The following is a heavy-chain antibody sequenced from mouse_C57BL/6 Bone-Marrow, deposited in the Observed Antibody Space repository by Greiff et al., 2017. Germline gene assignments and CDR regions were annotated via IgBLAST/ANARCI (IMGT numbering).Heavy chain of an antibody. CDR3: AGGSWAFDY. D-gene: IGHD4-1*01. Sequence: VQLQQSGAELVKPGASVKMSCKASGYTFTTYPIEWMKQNHGKSLEWIGNFHPYNDDTKYNEKFKGKATLTVKKSSRTVNLKLRRKTSDDSAVYNYAGGSWAFDYWGQGTTLTGSS. CDR2: FHPYNDDT. J-gene: IGHJ2*01. V-gene: IGHV1-47*01. CDR1: GYTFTTYP.